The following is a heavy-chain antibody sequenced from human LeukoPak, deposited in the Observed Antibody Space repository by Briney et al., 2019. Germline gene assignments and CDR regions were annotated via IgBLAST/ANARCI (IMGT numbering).Heavy chain of an antibody. D-gene: IGHD2-21*02. Sequence: SETLSLTCTVSGVSISSSNYYWGWIRQPQGKGLEWIGSIYYSGSTDYNSSLKSRVTISVDTSKNQFSLKLTSVTAADTAVYYCAKRVVTAIGGYFDYWGQGTLVTVSS. CDR2: IYYSGST. CDR3: AKRVVTAIGGYFDY. CDR1: GVSISSSNYY. V-gene: IGHV4-39*01. J-gene: IGHJ4*02.